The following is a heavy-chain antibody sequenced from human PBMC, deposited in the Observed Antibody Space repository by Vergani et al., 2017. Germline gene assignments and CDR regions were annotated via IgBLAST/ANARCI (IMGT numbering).Heavy chain of an antibody. CDR1: GFTVSSNY. D-gene: IGHD2/OR15-2a*01. Sequence: EVQLVESGGGLVQPGGSLRLSCAASGFTVSSNYMSWVRQAPGKGLEWVSVVYSGGTPYYADSVKGRFTISRDNSNNTLYLQMNRLRMEDTAVYYCTRDPLSSKCYCNTSFCYARGQGTLVTVSS. J-gene: IGHJ4*02. CDR2: VYSGGTP. CDR3: TRDPLSSKCYCNTSFCYA. V-gene: IGHV3-66*01.